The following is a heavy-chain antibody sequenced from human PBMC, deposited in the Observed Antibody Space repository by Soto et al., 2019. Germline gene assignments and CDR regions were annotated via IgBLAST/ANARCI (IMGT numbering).Heavy chain of an antibody. CDR3: AKERAVAV. CDR2: ISGTGKST. D-gene: IGHD6-19*01. J-gene: IGHJ4*02. V-gene: IGHV3-23*01. Sequence: EVQLLESGGGLVQPGGSLRLSCAASGFTFSTYTMNWVRQAPGKELEWVSSISGTGKSTYYADSVKGRFTISRDNSNNTVYLQMSSLRAEVTAVYYCAKERAVAVWGQGTLVTVSS. CDR1: GFTFSTYT.